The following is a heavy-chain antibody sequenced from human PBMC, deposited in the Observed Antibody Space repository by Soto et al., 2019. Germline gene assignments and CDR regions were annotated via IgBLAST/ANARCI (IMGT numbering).Heavy chain of an antibody. D-gene: IGHD3-22*01. CDR1: GFTFSSYI. CDR2: ISSSSSTI. J-gene: IGHJ4*02. Sequence: GGSLSLSCAASGFTFSSYIMNWVRQAPGKGLEWVSYISSSSSTIYYADSVKGRFTISRDNAKNSLYLQMNSLRDEDTAVYYCARGLYYYDSSGYWGYWGQGTLVTVSS. V-gene: IGHV3-48*02. CDR3: ARGLYYYDSSGYWGY.